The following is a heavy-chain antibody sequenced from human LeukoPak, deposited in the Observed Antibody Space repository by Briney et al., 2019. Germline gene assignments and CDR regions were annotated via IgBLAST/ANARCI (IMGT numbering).Heavy chain of an antibody. J-gene: IGHJ4*02. D-gene: IGHD3-10*01. V-gene: IGHV4-61*08. CDR1: GASVSSGGYY. CDR3: ARRGGSGRSFDY. CDR2: IYYSGST. Sequence: SETLSLTCTVSGASVSSGGYYWSWLRQPPGKELGWIGYIYYSGSTNDNPSLKSRVTISVDTSKNQFSLKVSSVTAADTAVYYCARRGGSGRSFDYWGQGTLVTVSS.